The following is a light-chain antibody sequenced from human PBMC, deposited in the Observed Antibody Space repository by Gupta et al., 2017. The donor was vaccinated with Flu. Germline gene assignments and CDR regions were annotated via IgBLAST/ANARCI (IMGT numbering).Light chain of an antibody. CDR3: KQDGRSPRT. CDR1: QSDGNSY. Sequence: DIVLTQSPGTLSLSPGDLATLSCRSSQSDGNSYLAWYQQKPGQAPRLLIYEASSRATGIPDRFSGSGAGTDFTLNISRLEAEDVGVYYCKQDGRSPRTFGQGTKVEIK. J-gene: IGKJ1*01. V-gene: IGKV3-20*01. CDR2: EAS.